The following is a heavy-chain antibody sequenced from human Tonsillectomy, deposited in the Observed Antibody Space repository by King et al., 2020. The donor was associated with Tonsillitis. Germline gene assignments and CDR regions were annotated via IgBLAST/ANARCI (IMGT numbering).Heavy chain of an antibody. CDR2: IFPADSDT. V-gene: IGHV5-51*03. Sequence: VQLVESGVEVKKPGESLKISCKGSGYNFTNYWIGWVRQMPGKGLEWMGIIFPADSDTRYSPSFQGQVTISADKSITTAYLQWDSLKASDTAMYYCARSNYDFWSGPMNWFDPWGQGTLVTVSS. CDR1: GYNFTNYW. CDR3: ARSNYDFWSGPMNWFDP. D-gene: IGHD3-3*01. J-gene: IGHJ5*02.